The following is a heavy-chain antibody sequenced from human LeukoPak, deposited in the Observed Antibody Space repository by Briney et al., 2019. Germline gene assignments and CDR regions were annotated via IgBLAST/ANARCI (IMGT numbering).Heavy chain of an antibody. CDR3: ARSTGYSSGWYYGHKYYFDY. D-gene: IGHD6-19*01. J-gene: IGHJ4*02. CDR1: GFTFSSYA. Sequence: TGGSLRLSCAASGFTFSSYAMSWVRQAPGKGLEWVSAISGSGGSTYYADSVKGRFTISRDNSKNTLYLQMNSLRAEDTAVYYCARSTGYSSGWYYGHKYYFDYWGQGTLVTVSS. CDR2: ISGSGGST. V-gene: IGHV3-23*01.